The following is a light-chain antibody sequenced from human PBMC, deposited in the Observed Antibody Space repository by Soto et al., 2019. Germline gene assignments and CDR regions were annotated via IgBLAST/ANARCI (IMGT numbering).Light chain of an antibody. CDR1: SGHSSYA. Sequence: QPVLTQSPSASASLGASVKLTCTLRSGHSSYAVAWHQQQPEKGPRYLMKLNSDGSHSKGDGIPDRFSGSSSGAERYLTISSLQSEDEADYYCQTWGTDTHVVFGGGTKLTVL. V-gene: IGLV4-69*01. CDR2: LNSDGSH. J-gene: IGLJ2*01. CDR3: QTWGTDTHVV.